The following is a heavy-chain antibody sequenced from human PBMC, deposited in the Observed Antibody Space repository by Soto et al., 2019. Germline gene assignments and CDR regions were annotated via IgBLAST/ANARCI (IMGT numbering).Heavy chain of an antibody. Sequence: PSETLSLTCTVSGGSVSSGSYYWSWIRQPPGKGLEWIGYIYYSGSTNYNPSLKSRVTISVDTSKNQFSLKLSSVTAADTAVYYCASYGCNYHYYLDYWGQGTLVTVFS. V-gene: IGHV4-61*01. CDR3: ASYGCNYHYYLDY. J-gene: IGHJ4*02. D-gene: IGHD1-26*01. CDR2: IYYSGST. CDR1: GGSVSSGSYY.